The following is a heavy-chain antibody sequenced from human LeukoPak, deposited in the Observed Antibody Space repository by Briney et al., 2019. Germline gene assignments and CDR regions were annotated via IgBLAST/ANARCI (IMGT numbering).Heavy chain of an antibody. D-gene: IGHD3-3*01. CDR2: INHSGST. CDR1: GGSFSGYY. V-gene: IGHV4-34*01. J-gene: IGHJ4*02. Sequence: PSETLSLTCAVYGGSFSGYYWSWIRQPPGKGLEWIGEINHSGSTNYNPSLKSRVTISVDTSKNQFSLKLSSVTAADTAVYYCARSITIFGKLDYWGQGTLVTVSS. CDR3: ARSITIFGKLDY.